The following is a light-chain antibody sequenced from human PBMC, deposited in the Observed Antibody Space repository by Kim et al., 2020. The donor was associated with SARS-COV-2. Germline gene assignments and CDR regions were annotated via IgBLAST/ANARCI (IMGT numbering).Light chain of an antibody. V-gene: IGLV1-40*01. Sequence: GQRVSICCNGSNFNFGADYVLHWYQHLPGTAPKLLSYDNNLRPSGVPARFSGSKSGYSASLAITGLQAEDEADYYCQSYDRSLIFVFGTGTKVTVL. CDR3: QSYDRSLIFV. CDR1: NFNFGADYV. CDR2: DNN. J-gene: IGLJ1*01.